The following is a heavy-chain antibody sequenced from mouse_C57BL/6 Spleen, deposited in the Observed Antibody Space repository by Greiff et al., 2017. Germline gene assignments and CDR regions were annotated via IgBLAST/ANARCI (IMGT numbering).Heavy chain of an antibody. CDR2: IDPSDSYT. V-gene: IGHV1-69*01. Sequence: QVQLQQPGAELVMPGASVKLSCKASGYTFTSYWMHWVKQRPGQGLEWIGEIDPSDSYTNYNQKFKGKSTLTVDKSSSTAYMQLSSLTSEDSAVYYCARSSYGNHYAMDYWGQGTSVTVSS. CDR1: GYTFTSYW. CDR3: ARSSYGNHYAMDY. D-gene: IGHD2-1*01. J-gene: IGHJ4*01.